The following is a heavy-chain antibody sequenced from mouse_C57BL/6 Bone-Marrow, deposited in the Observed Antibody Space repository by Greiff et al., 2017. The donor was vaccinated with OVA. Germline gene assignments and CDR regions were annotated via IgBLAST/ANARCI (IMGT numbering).Heavy chain of an antibody. D-gene: IGHD3-1*01. CDR2: IDPSDSYT. CDR1: GYTFTSYW. J-gene: IGHJ2*01. V-gene: IGHV1-59*01. Sequence: QVQLRQPGAELVRPGTSVKLSCKASGYTFTSYWMHWVKQRPGQGLEWIGVIDPSDSYTNYNQKFKGKATLTVDTSSSTAYMQLSSLTSEDSAVYYCARYHRGYFDYWGQGTTLTVSS. CDR3: ARYHRGYFDY.